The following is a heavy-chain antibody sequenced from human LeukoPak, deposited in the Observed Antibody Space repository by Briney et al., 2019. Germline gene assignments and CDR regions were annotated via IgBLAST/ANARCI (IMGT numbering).Heavy chain of an antibody. CDR3: ATYRQVLLPFES. D-gene: IGHD2-8*02. CDR1: GFTFSDYY. V-gene: IGHV3-72*01. Sequence: GGSLRLSCAVSGFTFSDYYMDWVRQTPGRGLEWVARSRDKAHSYTTEYAASVRGRFTISRDESNNSLYLQMNSLRAEDTAIYYCATYRQVLLPFESWGQGTLVTVSS. J-gene: IGHJ4*02. CDR2: SRDKAHSYTT.